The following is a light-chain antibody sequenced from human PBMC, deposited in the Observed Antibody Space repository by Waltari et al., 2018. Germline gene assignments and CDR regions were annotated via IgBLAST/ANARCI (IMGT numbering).Light chain of an antibody. CDR2: GKN. J-gene: IGLJ1*01. CDR3: NSRDSSGNHLGV. V-gene: IGLV3-19*01. Sequence: SSELTQDPAVSVALGQTARITCQGDSLRSSYASWYQQKPGQAPVLVIYGKNNRPSGIPDRFSGSSSGNTASLTITGAQAEDEADYYCNSRDSSGNHLGVFGTGTKVTVL. CDR1: SLRSSY.